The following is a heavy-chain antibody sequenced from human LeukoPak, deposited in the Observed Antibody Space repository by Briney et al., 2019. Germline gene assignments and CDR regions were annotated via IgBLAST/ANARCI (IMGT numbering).Heavy chain of an antibody. CDR2: INTNTGNP. Sequence: ASVKVSCKASGYIFSSYFMNWVRQAPGQGPEWMGWINTNTGNPTYAQGFTGRFVFSLDTSVSTAFLQISSLKAEDTAMYYCARGRRLSGSYYYFDYWGQGTLVTVFS. D-gene: IGHD3-10*01. V-gene: IGHV7-4-1*02. CDR3: ARGRRLSGSYYYFDY. CDR1: GYIFSSYF. J-gene: IGHJ4*02.